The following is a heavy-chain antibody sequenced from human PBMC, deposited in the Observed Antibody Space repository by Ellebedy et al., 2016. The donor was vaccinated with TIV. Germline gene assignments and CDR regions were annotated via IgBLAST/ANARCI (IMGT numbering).Heavy chain of an antibody. D-gene: IGHD2-15*01. CDR3: ARVGCSGGSCLWYYGMDV. CDR2: IWYDGSNK. CDR1: GFTFSSYG. J-gene: IGHJ6*02. Sequence: PGGSLRLSCAASGFTFSSYGMHWVRQAPGKGLEWVAVIWYDGSNKYYADSVKGRFTISRDNSKNTLYLQMSSLRAEDTAVYYCARVGCSGGSCLWYYGMDVWGQGTTVTVSS. V-gene: IGHV3-33*01.